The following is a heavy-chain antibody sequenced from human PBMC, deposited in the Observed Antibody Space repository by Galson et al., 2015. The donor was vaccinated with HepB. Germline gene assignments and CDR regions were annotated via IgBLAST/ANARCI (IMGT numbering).Heavy chain of an antibody. Sequence: SVKVSCKASGYTFTGYYMHWVRQAPGQGLEWMGWINPNSGGTNYAQKFQGRVTMTRDTSISTAYMELSRLRSDDTAVYYCARDGWDYYDSSGYSPRSPPVDYWGQGTLVTVSS. V-gene: IGHV1-2*02. CDR3: ARDGWDYYDSSGYSPRSPPVDY. CDR2: INPNSGGT. J-gene: IGHJ4*02. D-gene: IGHD3-22*01. CDR1: GYTFTGYY.